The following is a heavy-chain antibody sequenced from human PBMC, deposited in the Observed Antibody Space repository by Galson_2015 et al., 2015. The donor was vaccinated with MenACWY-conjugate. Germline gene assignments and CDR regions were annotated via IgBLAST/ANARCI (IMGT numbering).Heavy chain of an antibody. CDR3: AKSRVGSSRPVYFDY. J-gene: IGHJ4*02. Sequence: SLRLSCAASGFTFSSYAMSWVRQAPGKGLEWVSAISGSGGSTYYADSVKGRFTISRDDSKNTLYLQMNSLRAEDTAVYYCAKSRVGSSRPVYFDYWGQGTLVTVSS. CDR2: ISGSGGST. D-gene: IGHD6-6*01. V-gene: IGHV3-23*01. CDR1: GFTFSSYA.